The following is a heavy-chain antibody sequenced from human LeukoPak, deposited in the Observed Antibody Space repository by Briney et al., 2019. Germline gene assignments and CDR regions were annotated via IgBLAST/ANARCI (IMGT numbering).Heavy chain of an antibody. V-gene: IGHV3-30*03. D-gene: IGHD4-11*01. CDR3: ARGVPKTSYYYYYMDV. CDR2: ISYDGSNK. J-gene: IGHJ6*03. CDR1: GFTFSSYS. Sequence: PGGSLRLSCAASGFTFSSYSMNWVRQAPGKGLEWVAVISYDGSNKYYADSVKGRFTISRDNSKNTLYLQMNSLRAEDTAVYYCARGVPKTSYYYYYMDVWGKGTTVTVSS.